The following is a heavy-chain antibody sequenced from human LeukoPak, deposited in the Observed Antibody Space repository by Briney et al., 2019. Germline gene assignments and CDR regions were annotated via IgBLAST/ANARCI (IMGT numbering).Heavy chain of an antibody. V-gene: IGHV4-61*08. Sequence: SETLSLTCTVSGGSVDTIDYYWSWIRQPPGKGLEWIGYMYHTGSSIYSPSLKSRLTISVDTSKNQFTLNLSSMTAADTAVYYCAREWIQLWFDYWGQGTLVTVSS. CDR1: GGSVDTIDYY. D-gene: IGHD5-18*01. CDR2: MYHTGSS. CDR3: AREWIQLWFDY. J-gene: IGHJ4*02.